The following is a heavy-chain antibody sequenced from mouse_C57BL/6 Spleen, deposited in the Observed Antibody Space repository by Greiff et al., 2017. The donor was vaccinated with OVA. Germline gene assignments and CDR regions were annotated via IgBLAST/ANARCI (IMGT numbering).Heavy chain of an antibody. CDR3: ARDRSFAY. V-gene: IGHV1-63*01. Sequence: VQLQQSGAELVRPGTSVKMSCKASGYTFANYWIGWAKQRPGHGLEWIGDIYPGGGYTNYNEKFKGKATLTADKSSSTAYMQFSSLTSEDSAIYYCARDRSFAYWGQGTLVTVSA. CDR2: IYPGGGYT. J-gene: IGHJ3*01. CDR1: GYTFANYW.